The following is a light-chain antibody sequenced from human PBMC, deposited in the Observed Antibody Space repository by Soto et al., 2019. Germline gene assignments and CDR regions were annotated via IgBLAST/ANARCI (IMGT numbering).Light chain of an antibody. CDR3: QSYDSSLSGYVV. CDR2: GNS. Sequence: QSVLTQPPSVSGAPGQWVTISCTGSSSNIGAGYDVHWYQQLPGTAPKLLIYGNSNRPSGVPDRFSGSKSGTSASLAITGLQAEDEADYYCQSYDSSLSGYVVFGGGTQLTVL. CDR1: SSNIGAGYD. J-gene: IGLJ2*01. V-gene: IGLV1-40*01.